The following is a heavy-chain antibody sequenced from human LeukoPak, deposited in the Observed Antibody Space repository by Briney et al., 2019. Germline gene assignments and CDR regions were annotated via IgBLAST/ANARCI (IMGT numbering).Heavy chain of an antibody. Sequence: GGSLRLSCAASGFIFNNYAMSWVRQAPGKGLEWVSIITTSSSDTNYADSVKGRFTISRDNSKNTLYLQMNSLRAEDTAVYYCAKGSGSVAPFFDYWGQGTLVTVSS. CDR1: GFIFNNYA. CDR3: AKGSGSVAPFFDY. D-gene: IGHD3-10*01. V-gene: IGHV3-23*01. J-gene: IGHJ4*02. CDR2: ITTSSSDT.